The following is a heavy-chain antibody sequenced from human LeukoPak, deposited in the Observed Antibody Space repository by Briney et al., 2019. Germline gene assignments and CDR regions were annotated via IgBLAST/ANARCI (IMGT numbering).Heavy chain of an antibody. CDR2: INHSGST. J-gene: IGHJ3*02. CDR3: ARGRYATTRLGRAFDI. Sequence: SETLSLTCAVYGGSFSGYYWSWIRQPPGKGLEWIGEINHSGSTNYNPSLKSRVTISVDTSKNQFSLKLSSVTAADTAVYYCARGRYATTRLGRAFDIWGQGTMVTVSS. CDR1: GGSFSGYY. D-gene: IGHD5-12*01. V-gene: IGHV4-34*01.